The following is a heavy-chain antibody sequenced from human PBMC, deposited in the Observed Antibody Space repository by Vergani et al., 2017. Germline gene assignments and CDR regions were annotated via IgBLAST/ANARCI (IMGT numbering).Heavy chain of an antibody. D-gene: IGHD3-10*01. J-gene: IGHJ6*02. CDR2: ISSSGSTI. V-gene: IGHV3-11*01. CDR1: GFTFGDYA. CDR3: ARSPYNCMDV. Sequence: VQLVESGGGLVQPGRSLRLSCTASGFTFGDYAMSWFRQAPGKGLEWVSYISSSGSTIYYADSVKGRFTISRDNAKNSLYLQMNSLRAEDTAVYYCARSPYNCMDVWGQGTTVTVSS.